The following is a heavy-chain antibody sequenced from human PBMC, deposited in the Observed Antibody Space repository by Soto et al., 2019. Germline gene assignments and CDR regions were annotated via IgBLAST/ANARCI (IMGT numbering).Heavy chain of an antibody. CDR2: MTPNSGNT. Sequence: QVHLVQSGAEVKKPGASVKVSCKASGYNFIDYDINWVLQSTGQGLEWMGWMTPNSGNTGYAQKFQGRVTLTRDTSIGAAYMELSSLKSEDTAVYYCARNPYGSGLFDPWGQGTLVTVSS. J-gene: IGHJ5*02. D-gene: IGHD6-19*01. CDR3: ARNPYGSGLFDP. CDR1: GYNFIDYD. V-gene: IGHV1-8*01.